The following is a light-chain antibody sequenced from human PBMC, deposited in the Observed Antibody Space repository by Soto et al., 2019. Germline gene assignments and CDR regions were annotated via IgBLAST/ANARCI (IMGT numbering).Light chain of an antibody. CDR2: KVS. CDR1: QILLHSDGIAY. CDR3: MQGTHWPIT. V-gene: IGKV2-30*02. J-gene: IGKJ5*01. Sequence: DIVMTQSPLSLPVTPGEPASISFSAIQILLHSDGIAYFSWFQQRPGRSPRRLIYKVSNRDSGVPARFSGSGSGTDFALKISRVEAEDVGVYYCMQGTHWPITFGQGTRLEIK.